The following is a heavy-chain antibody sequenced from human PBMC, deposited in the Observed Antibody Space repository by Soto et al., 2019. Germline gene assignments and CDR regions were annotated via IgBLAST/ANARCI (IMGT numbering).Heavy chain of an antibody. Sequence: SETLSLTCTVSGGSINSYYWTWIRQSPGKGLEWIGYVSSTGSTNYNPSLKSRDSKSLDTSRNEFSLSLSSVTAADAAVYFCARYSPPKKSYDSNPGWFDPWGQGTLVTVSS. D-gene: IGHD3-22*01. CDR2: VSSTGST. J-gene: IGHJ5*02. CDR1: GGSINSYY. V-gene: IGHV4-59*01. CDR3: ARYSPPKKSYDSNPGWFDP.